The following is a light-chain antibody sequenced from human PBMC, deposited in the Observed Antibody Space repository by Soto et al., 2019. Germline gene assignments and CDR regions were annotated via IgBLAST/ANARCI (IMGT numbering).Light chain of an antibody. J-gene: IGLJ1*01. Sequence: SALTQPPSVSRSPGQSITVSCTRTSSDIGASNFVSWYQHLPGRAPNVIMFEAHIRPSGDSDRFSGSKAGITGSLTISVLDGDAEAEYFCVSYTTADTFVFGTGTKVTVL. V-gene: IGLV2-14*01. CDR3: VSYTTADTFV. CDR2: EAH. CDR1: SSDIGASNF.